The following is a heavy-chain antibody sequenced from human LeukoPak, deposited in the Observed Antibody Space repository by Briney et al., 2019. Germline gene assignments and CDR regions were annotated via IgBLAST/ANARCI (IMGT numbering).Heavy chain of an antibody. D-gene: IGHD6-25*01. Sequence: PGGSLRLSCAASGFTFSSYAMSWVRQAPGKGLECVSGISGSGGSTYYADSVKGRFTISRDNSKNTLYLQMNSLRAEDTAVYYCAKSKEAVGCGGYGNYFDYWGQGTLVTVSS. CDR3: AKSKEAVGCGGYGNYFDY. J-gene: IGHJ4*02. CDR2: ISGSGGST. CDR1: GFTFSSYA. V-gene: IGHV3-23*01.